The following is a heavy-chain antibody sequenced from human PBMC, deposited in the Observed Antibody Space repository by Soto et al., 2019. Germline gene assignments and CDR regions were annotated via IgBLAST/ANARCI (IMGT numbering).Heavy chain of an antibody. CDR2: INHSGST. D-gene: IGHD6-13*01. V-gene: IGHV4-34*01. CDR3: ARVKRRSSSREDPWYFDY. Sequence: SETLSLTCAVYGGSFSGYYWSWIRQPPGKGLEWIGEINHSGSTNYNPSLKSRVTISVDTSKNQFSLKLSSVTAADTAVYYCARVKRRSSSREDPWYFDYWGQGTLVTVSS. CDR1: GGSFSGYY. J-gene: IGHJ4*02.